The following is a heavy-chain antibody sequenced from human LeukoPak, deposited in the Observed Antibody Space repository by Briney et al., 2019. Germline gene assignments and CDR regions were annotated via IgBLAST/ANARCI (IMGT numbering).Heavy chain of an antibody. V-gene: IGHV4-4*02. CDR2: IYHSGST. D-gene: IGHD1-26*01. CDR1: GGSVSSIYW. CDR3: ATKDSGNIFRTFNV. Sequence: PSETLSLTCAVSGGSVSSIYWWSWVRQPPGKALEWIGEIYHSGSTHFNPSLKSRLTISLDKSKNQFSLTLTSVTAVDTAVYYCATKDSGNIFRTFNVWGQGTMVTVSS. J-gene: IGHJ3*01.